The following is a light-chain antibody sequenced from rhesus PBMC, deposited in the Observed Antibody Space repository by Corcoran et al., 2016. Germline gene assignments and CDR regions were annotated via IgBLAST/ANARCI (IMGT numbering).Light chain of an antibody. Sequence: QAVPTQSPSVTGSPGQSVTISCTGTSSDIGGYNRVSWYQQHPGKAPKLMIYEVSKRPSGVSDRSSGSKSGNTASLTISGLQAEDEAVYYCSSYASSSTYIFGAGTRLTVL. CDR1: SSDIGGYNR. J-gene: IGLJ1*01. CDR3: SSYASSSTYI. CDR2: EVS. V-gene: IGLV2-13*02.